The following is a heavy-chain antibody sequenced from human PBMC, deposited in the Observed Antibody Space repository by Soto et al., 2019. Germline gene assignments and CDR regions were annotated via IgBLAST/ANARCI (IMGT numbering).Heavy chain of an antibody. CDR1: GSTFSSYA. CDR2: IIPISGTA. V-gene: IGHV1-69*01. J-gene: IGHJ6*02. Sequence: QVQLVQSGAEVKKPGSSVKVSCKASGSTFSSYAISWVRQAPGQGHEWMGGIIPISGTANYAQKFQGRVTITADESTSTAYMELSSPRSEDTAVYYCARSQGSSTSLEIYYYYYYGMDVWGQGTTVTVSS. CDR3: ARSQGSSTSLEIYYYYYYGMDV. D-gene: IGHD2-2*01.